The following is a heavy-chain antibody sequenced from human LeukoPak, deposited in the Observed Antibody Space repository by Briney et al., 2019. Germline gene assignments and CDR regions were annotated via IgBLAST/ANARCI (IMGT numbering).Heavy chain of an antibody. D-gene: IGHD5-18*01. Sequence: GGSLRLSCAASGFTFSSYSMNWVRQAPGKGLEWVSSISSSSSYIYYADSVKGRFTISRDNAKNSLYLQMNSLRAEDTAVYYCARSGYSYGYPFDYWGQGTLVTVSS. J-gene: IGHJ4*02. CDR1: GFTFSSYS. V-gene: IGHV3-21*01. CDR2: ISSSSSYI. CDR3: ARSGYSYGYPFDY.